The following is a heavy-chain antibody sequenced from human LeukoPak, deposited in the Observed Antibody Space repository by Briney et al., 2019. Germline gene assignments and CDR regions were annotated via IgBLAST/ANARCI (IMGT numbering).Heavy chain of an antibody. V-gene: IGHV1-69*13. Sequence: GASVKVSCKASGGTFSSYAITWVRQAPGQGLEWMGGIIPIFGTTNDAHKFQGRVTATADESTSTAYMELRSLRSEDTAVYYCARGRYYDSSGYYHDYWGQGTLVTVSS. CDR3: ARGRYYDSSGYYHDY. J-gene: IGHJ4*02. CDR1: GGTFSSYA. CDR2: IIPIFGTT. D-gene: IGHD3-22*01.